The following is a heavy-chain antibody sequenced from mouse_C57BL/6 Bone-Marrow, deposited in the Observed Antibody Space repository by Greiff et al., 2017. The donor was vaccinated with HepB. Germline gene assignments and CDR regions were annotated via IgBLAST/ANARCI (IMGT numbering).Heavy chain of an antibody. D-gene: IGHD2-1*01. V-gene: IGHV1-69*01. Sequence: VQLQQPGAELVMPGASVKLSCKASGYTFTSYWMHWVKQRPGQGLEWIGEIYPSDSYTNYNQKFKGKSTLTLDKSSSTAYMQLSSLTSEDSAVYYCAAYGNYGYWGQGTTLTVSS. CDR2: IYPSDSYT. CDR1: GYTFTSYW. J-gene: IGHJ2*01. CDR3: AAYGNYGY.